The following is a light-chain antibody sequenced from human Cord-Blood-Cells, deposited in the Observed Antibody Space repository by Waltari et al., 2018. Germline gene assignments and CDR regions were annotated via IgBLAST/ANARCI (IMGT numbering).Light chain of an antibody. CDR3: QQRSNWPPYT. Sequence: DIVLTQSPATLSLSPGERATLSCRASQSVSSYLAWYQQKPGQAPRLLIYDASNRATGIPARFSGSGSGTDFTLTISSLEPEDFAVYYCQQRSNWPPYTFGQGTKREIK. J-gene: IGKJ2*01. CDR2: DAS. CDR1: QSVSSY. V-gene: IGKV3-11*01.